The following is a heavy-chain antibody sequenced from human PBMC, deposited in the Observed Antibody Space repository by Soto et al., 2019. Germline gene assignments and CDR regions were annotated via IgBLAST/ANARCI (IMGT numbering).Heavy chain of an antibody. CDR2: ITPIFSSA. CDR1: GATFSTYT. J-gene: IGHJ4*02. CDR3: ATEAYSPWAFDH. D-gene: IGHD1-26*01. V-gene: IGHV1-69*13. Sequence: SVKVSCKASGATFSTYTISWVRHAPGQGLEWMGGITPIFSSANYAQKFQGRVTITADESTSTAYLDLSSLRSEDTAVYYCATEAYSPWAFDHWGQGTLVTVCS.